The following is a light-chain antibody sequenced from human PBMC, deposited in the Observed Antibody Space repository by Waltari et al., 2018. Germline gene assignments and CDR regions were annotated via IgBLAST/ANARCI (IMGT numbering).Light chain of an antibody. CDR2: EDS. Sequence: SYELTQPPSVSVSPGQTARITCSGDALPKTYVYWYQQKSGQAPVLVISEDSKRPSGLPEGVSGASSGTMATLTISGAQVEDEADYYFYSTDSSADYVLFAGGTKLTVL. V-gene: IGLV3-10*01. CDR3: YSTDSSADYVL. J-gene: IGLJ2*01. CDR1: ALPKTY.